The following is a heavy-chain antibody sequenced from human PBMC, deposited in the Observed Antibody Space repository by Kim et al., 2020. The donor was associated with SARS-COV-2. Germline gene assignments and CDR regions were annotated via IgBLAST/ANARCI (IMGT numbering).Heavy chain of an antibody. CDR1: GFTFSSYA. J-gene: IGHJ6*02. V-gene: IGHV3-30*04. CDR3: ARDLSYYYGMDV. CDR2: ISYDGSNK. Sequence: GGSLRLSCAASGFTFSSYAMHWVRQAPGKGLEWVAVISYDGSNKYYADSVKGRFTISRDNSKNTLYLQMNSLRAEDTAVYYCARDLSYYYGMDVWGQGTTVTVSS.